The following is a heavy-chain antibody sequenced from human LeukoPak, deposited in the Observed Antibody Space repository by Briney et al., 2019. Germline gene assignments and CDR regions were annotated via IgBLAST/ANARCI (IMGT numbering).Heavy chain of an antibody. D-gene: IGHD6-13*01. J-gene: IGHJ6*02. CDR3: ARELGESSSWYYYYGMDV. V-gene: IGHV3-30-3*01. CDR1: GFTFSSYA. CDR2: ISYDGSNK. Sequence: GRSLRLSCAASGFTFSSYAMHWVRQAPGKGLEWVAVISYDGSNKYYADSVKGRFTTSRDNSKNTLYLQMNSLRAEDTAVYYCARELGESSSWYYYYGMDVWGQGTTVTVSS.